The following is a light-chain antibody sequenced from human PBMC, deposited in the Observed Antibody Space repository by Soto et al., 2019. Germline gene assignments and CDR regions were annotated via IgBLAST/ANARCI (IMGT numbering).Light chain of an antibody. Sequence: DIQMTQSPSSLSASVGDRVTITCRASQSISNYLNWYQQKPGKAPKLLIFAASNLRSGVPSRFSGSGSGTDFTLTISSLQPEDFATYYCQESYNTLTFTLGPGTKVDIK. V-gene: IGKV1-39*01. CDR2: AAS. J-gene: IGKJ3*01. CDR3: QESYNTLTFT. CDR1: QSISNY.